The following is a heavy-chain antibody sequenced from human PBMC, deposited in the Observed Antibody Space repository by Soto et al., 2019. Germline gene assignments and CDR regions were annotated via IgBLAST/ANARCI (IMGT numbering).Heavy chain of an antibody. D-gene: IGHD3-10*01. J-gene: IGHJ4*02. V-gene: IGHV4-30-2*01. CDR1: GGSISSGGYS. CDR3: ASSGSYNKPFDY. CDR2: IYHSGST. Sequence: SETLSLTCAVSGGSISSGGYSWSWIRQPPGKGLEWIGYIYHSGSTYYNPSLKSRVTISVDRSKNQFSLKLSSVTAADTAVYYCASSGSYNKPFDYWGPGNLVTVSS.